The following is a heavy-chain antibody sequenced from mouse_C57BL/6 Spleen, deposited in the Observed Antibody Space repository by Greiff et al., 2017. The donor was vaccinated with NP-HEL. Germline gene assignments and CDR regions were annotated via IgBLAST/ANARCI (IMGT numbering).Heavy chain of an antibody. CDR2: IYPSDSET. V-gene: IGHV1-61*01. CDR1: GYTFTSYW. D-gene: IGHD2-4*01. CDR3: ARTHDYLYYSAMDY. J-gene: IGHJ4*01. Sequence: QVQLQQPGAELVRPGSSVKLSCKASGYTFTSYWMDWVKQRPGQGLEWIGNIYPSDSETHYNQKFKDKATLTVDKSSSTAYMQLSSLTSEDSAVYYCARTHDYLYYSAMDYWGQGTSVTVSS.